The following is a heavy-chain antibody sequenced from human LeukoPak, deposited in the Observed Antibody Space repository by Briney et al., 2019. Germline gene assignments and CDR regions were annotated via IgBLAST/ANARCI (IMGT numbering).Heavy chain of an antibody. CDR3: ARGKTGTRGGFDY. J-gene: IGHJ4*02. V-gene: IGHV1-69*05. CDR2: IIPIFGTA. CDR1: GGTFSSYA. Sequence: GASVKVSCKASGGTFSSYAISWVRQAPGQGLEWMGGIIPIFGTANYAQKFQGRVTITTGESTSTAYMELSSLRSEDTAVYYCARGKTGTRGGFDYWGQGTLVTVSS. D-gene: IGHD1-1*01.